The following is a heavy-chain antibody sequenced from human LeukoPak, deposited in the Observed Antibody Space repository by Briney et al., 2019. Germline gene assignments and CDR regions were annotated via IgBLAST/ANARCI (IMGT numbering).Heavy chain of an antibody. CDR3: AKDLRNYDFWSGYWRDY. J-gene: IGHJ4*02. V-gene: IGHV3-30*18. CDR1: GFTFSSYG. CDR2: ISYDGSNK. Sequence: GGSLRLSCAASGFTFSSYGMPWVRQAPGKGLEWVAVISYDGSNKYYADSVKGRFTISRDNSKNTLYLQMNSLRAEDTAVYYCAKDLRNYDFWSGYWRDYWGQGTLVTVSS. D-gene: IGHD3-3*01.